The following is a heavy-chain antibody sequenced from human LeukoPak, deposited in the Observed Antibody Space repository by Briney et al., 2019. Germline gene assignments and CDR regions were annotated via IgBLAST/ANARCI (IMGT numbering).Heavy chain of an antibody. D-gene: IGHD3-3*01. CDR1: GGSFSGYY. CDR2: INHSGST. J-gene: IGHJ6*02. CDR3: ARGANYDFWSGYYSHYYYGMDV. Sequence: SETLSLTCAVYGGSFSGYYWSWIRQPPGKGLEWIGEINHSGSTNYNPSLKSRVTISVDTSKNQFSLKLSSVTAADTAVYYCARGANYDFWSGYYSHYYYGMDVWGQGTTVTVSS. V-gene: IGHV4-34*01.